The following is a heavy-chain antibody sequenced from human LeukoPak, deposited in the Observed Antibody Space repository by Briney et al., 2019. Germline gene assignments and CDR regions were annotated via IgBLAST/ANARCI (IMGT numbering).Heavy chain of an antibody. J-gene: IGHJ4*02. Sequence: ASVKVSCKASGYTFTGYYMHWVRQAPGQGLEWMGRINPNSGGTNYAQKFQGRGTMTGDTSNSTAYMELSRLRSDDTAVYYCARAGYSSSWRVDYWGQGTLVTVSS. V-gene: IGHV1-2*06. CDR3: ARAGYSSSWRVDY. CDR2: INPNSGGT. CDR1: GYTFTGYY. D-gene: IGHD6-13*01.